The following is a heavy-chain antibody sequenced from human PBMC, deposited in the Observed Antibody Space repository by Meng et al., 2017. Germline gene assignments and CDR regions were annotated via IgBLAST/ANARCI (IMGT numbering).Heavy chain of an antibody. Sequence: ASVKVSCKASGYTFTSYGISWVRQAPGQGLEWMGWISAYNGNTNYAQKLQGRVTMTTDTSTSTAYMELRRLRSDATAMYYCAKLQTSELAAYSYYGMDVWGQGTTVTVSS. CDR1: GYTFTSYG. D-gene: IGHD1-14*01. CDR2: ISAYNGNT. V-gene: IGHV1-18*01. CDR3: AKLQTSELAAYSYYGMDV. J-gene: IGHJ6*02.